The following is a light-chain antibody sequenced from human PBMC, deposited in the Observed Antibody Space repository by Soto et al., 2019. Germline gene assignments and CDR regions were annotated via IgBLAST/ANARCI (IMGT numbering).Light chain of an antibody. CDR3: QHYNSYSEA. CDR2: AAS. Sequence: DIQMTQSPSALSAAIGERVSMTCRASQSISILLSWYQQKPGKAPKLLIYAASSLESGVPSRFSGSGSGTEFTLTISSLQPEDFATYYCQHYNSYSEAFGQGTKVDI. V-gene: IGKV1-5*03. J-gene: IGKJ1*01. CDR1: QSISIL.